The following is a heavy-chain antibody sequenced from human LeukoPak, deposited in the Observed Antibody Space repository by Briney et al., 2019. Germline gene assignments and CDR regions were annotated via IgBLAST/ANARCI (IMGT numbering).Heavy chain of an antibody. Sequence: ASVKVSCKASGGTFSSYAISWVRQAPGQGLEWMGGIIPIFGTANYAQKFQGRVTITADESTSTAYMELSSLRSEDTAVYYCARDNYPGIAAAGTEYYYYGMDVWGRGTTVTVSS. CDR1: GGTFSSYA. J-gene: IGHJ6*02. CDR3: ARDNYPGIAAAGTEYYYYGMDV. V-gene: IGHV1-69*01. CDR2: IIPIFGTA. D-gene: IGHD6-13*01.